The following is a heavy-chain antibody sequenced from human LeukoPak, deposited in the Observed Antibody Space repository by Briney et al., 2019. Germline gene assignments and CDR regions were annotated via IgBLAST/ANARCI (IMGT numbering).Heavy chain of an antibody. CDR1: GFTFSSYA. D-gene: IGHD2-2*01. V-gene: IGHV3-30-3*01. CDR3: ARTYCSSTSCDGKDY. CDR2: ISYDGSNK. Sequence: GGSLRLSCAASGFTFSSYAMHWVRQAPDKGLEWVAVISYDGSNKYYADSVKGRFTISRDNSKNTLYLQMNSLRAEDTAVYYCARTYCSSTSCDGKDYWGQGTLVTVSS. J-gene: IGHJ4*02.